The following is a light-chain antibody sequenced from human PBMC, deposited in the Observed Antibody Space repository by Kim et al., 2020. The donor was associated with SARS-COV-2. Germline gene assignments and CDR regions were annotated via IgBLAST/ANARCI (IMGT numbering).Light chain of an antibody. CDR3: QQSYSTPYT. V-gene: IGKV1-39*01. J-gene: IGKJ2*01. Sequence: SASVGDRVTITCRASQSISSYLNWYQQKPGKAPKLLIYAASSLQSGVPSRFSGSGSGTDFTLTISSLQPKDFATYYCQQSYSTPYTFGQGTKLE. CDR1: QSISSY. CDR2: AAS.